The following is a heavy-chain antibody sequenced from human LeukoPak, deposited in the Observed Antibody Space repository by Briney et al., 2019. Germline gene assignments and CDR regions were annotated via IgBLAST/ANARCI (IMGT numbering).Heavy chain of an antibody. V-gene: IGHV4-61*01. CDR3: ARGQIVAPVDY. D-gene: IGHD3-22*01. J-gene: IGHJ4*02. CDR2: IYYSGTT. CDR1: GGSVSSDRYY. Sequence: SETLSLTCTVSGGSVSSDRYYWSWIRQPPGTGLEWIGYIYYSGTTNYNPSLKSRVTISVDTSKNQFSLKLSSVTAADTAVYYCARGQIVAPVDYWGQGTLVTVSS.